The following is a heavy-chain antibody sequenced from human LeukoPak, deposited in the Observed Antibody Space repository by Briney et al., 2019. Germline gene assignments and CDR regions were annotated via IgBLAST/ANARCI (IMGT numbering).Heavy chain of an antibody. CDR2: ISYDGSNE. J-gene: IGHJ4*02. CDR1: GFTFDDYA. Sequence: GGSLRLSCAASGFTFDDYAMHWVRQAPGKGLEWVAVISYDGSNEYYADSVKGRFTISRDNSKNTLYLQMNSLRAEDTAVYYCAREEHIVVVTATPDYWGQGTLVTVSS. CDR3: AREEHIVVVTATPDY. V-gene: IGHV3-30*03. D-gene: IGHD2-21*02.